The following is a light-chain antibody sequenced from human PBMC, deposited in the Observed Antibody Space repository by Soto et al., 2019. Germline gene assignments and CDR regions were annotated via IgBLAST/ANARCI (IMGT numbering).Light chain of an antibody. Sequence: QSALTQPRSVSGSPGQSVTISCTGSSSDVGEYNYVSWYQHHPGKAPKLMIYDVTKRPSGVPVRFSGSKSGNTASLTISGLQAEDEADYFCYSYAGSRVFGGVTQLTVL. CDR3: YSYAGSRV. V-gene: IGLV2-11*01. J-gene: IGLJ3*02. CDR1: SSDVGEYNY. CDR2: DVT.